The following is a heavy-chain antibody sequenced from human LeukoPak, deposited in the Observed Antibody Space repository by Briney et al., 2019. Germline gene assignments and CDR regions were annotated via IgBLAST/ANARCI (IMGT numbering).Heavy chain of an antibody. J-gene: IGHJ6*03. V-gene: IGHV3-30*03. Sequence: GGSLRLSCAASGFTVGDAWMAWVRQAPGKGLEWVAVISYDGSNKYYADSVKGRFTISRDNSKNTLYLQMNSLRAEDTAVYYCARGPPRYSSGFFYYYYYMDVWGKGTTVTVSS. CDR2: ISYDGSNK. D-gene: IGHD6-19*01. CDR3: ARGPPRYSSGFFYYYYYMDV. CDR1: GFTVGDAW.